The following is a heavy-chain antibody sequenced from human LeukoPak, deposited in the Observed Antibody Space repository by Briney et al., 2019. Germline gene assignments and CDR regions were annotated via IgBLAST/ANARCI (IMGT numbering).Heavy chain of an antibody. CDR1: GHIFTSYA. J-gene: IGHJ5*02. V-gene: IGHV1-3*04. Sequence: ASVTVSCKASGHIFTSYAMHWVRQAPGQRLEWMGWINTDNANTEYSQKFQGRVTITRDTSANTVYMELSSLKSEDTAVYYCARDIHRVFNWFDPWGQGTLVTVSS. CDR3: ARDIHRVFNWFDP. CDR2: INTDNANT. D-gene: IGHD6-13*01.